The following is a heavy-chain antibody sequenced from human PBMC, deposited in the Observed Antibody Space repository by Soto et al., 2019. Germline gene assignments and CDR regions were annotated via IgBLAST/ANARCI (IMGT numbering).Heavy chain of an antibody. CDR1: GGSISSGDYY. CDR2: IYYSGST. Sequence: QVQLQESGPGLVKPSQTLSLTCTVSGGSISSGDYYWSWIRQPPGKGLEWIGYIYYSGSTYYNPSLKSRVTISVDTSKNQFSLHLSSVTAADTAVYYCARDRGSSWMYKWFDPWGQGTQVTVSS. J-gene: IGHJ5*02. D-gene: IGHD6-13*01. CDR3: ARDRGSSWMYKWFDP. V-gene: IGHV4-30-4*01.